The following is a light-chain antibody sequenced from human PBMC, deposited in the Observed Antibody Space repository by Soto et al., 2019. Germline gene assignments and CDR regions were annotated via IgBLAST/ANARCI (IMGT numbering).Light chain of an antibody. J-gene: IGKJ5*01. Sequence: EIVMTQSPATLSVSPGERATLSCRASQSVSTNLAWYQQKPGQVPRVLIYGASTRATGIPARFSGSGSGTEFTLTISSLQSEDFAVYSCQQFDNWPLTFGQGTRLEIK. V-gene: IGKV3-15*01. CDR1: QSVSTN. CDR2: GAS. CDR3: QQFDNWPLT.